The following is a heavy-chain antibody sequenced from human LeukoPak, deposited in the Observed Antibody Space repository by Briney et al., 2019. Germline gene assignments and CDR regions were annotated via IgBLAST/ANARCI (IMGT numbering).Heavy chain of an antibody. CDR1: GFTFSSYA. CDR3: ARGTFSSGYYTGIIGY. J-gene: IGHJ4*02. D-gene: IGHD3-3*01. CDR2: ISYDGSNK. Sequence: GGSLRLSCAASGFTFSSYAMHWVRQAPGKGLEWVAVISYDGSNKYYADSVKGRFTISTDNSKNTLYLQMNSLRAEDTAVYYCARGTFSSGYYTGIIGYWGQGTLVTVSS. V-gene: IGHV3-30-3*01.